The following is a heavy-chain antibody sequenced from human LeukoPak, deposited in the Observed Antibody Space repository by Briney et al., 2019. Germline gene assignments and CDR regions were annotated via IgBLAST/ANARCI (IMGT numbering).Heavy chain of an antibody. CDR3: ARAGFYDYVWGSYRYLDY. CDR2: INPNSGGT. J-gene: IGHJ4*02. V-gene: IGHV1-2*02. D-gene: IGHD3-16*02. CDR1: GYTFTGYY. Sequence: ASVKVSRKASGYTFTGYYMHWVRQAPGQGLEWMGWINPNSGGTNYAQKFQGRVTMTRDTSISTAYMELSRLRSDDTAVYYCARAGFYDYVWGSYRYLDYWGQGTLVTVSS.